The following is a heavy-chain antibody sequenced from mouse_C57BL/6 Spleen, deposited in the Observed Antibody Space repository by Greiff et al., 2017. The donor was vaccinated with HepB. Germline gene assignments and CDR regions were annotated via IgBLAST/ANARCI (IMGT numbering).Heavy chain of an antibody. CDR2: IYPRSGNT. D-gene: IGHD2-1*01. Sequence: VQLQQSGAELARPGASVKLSCKASGYTFTSYGISWVKQRTGQGLEWIGEIYPRSGNTYYNEKFKGKATLTADKSSSTAYMELRSLTSEDSAVYFCARQKSYDGNYSYAMDYWGQGTSVTVSS. J-gene: IGHJ4*01. CDR3: ARQKSYDGNYSYAMDY. CDR1: GYTFTSYG. V-gene: IGHV1-81*01.